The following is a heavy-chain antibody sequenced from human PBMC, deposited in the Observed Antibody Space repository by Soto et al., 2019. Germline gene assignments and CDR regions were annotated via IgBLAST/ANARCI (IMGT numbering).Heavy chain of an antibody. CDR1: GYTFTSYY. V-gene: IGHV1-46*01. D-gene: IGHD2-15*01. J-gene: IGHJ5*02. CDR3: ARSPEYCSGGSCYWFDP. Sequence: GASVKVSCKAFGYTFTSYYMHWVRQAPGQGLEWMGIINPSGGSTSYAQKFQGRVTMTRDTSTSTVYMELSSLRSEDTAVYYCARSPEYCSGGSCYWFDPWGQGTLVTVSS. CDR2: INPSGGST.